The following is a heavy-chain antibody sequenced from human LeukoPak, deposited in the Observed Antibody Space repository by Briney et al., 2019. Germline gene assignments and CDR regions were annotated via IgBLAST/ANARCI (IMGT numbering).Heavy chain of an antibody. CDR3: SKSGLNRFDY. CDR2: ISGTGRT. D-gene: IGHD2-15*01. CDR1: GFTFSSYA. V-gene: IGHV3-23*01. J-gene: IGHJ4*02. Sequence: GGSLRLSCAASGFTFSSYAMSWVRQAPGRGLEWVSTISGTGRTYYADSVKGRFTISRDNSKSTLFLQVISLRAGDTAVYYCSKSGLNRFDYWVQGTLVIVS.